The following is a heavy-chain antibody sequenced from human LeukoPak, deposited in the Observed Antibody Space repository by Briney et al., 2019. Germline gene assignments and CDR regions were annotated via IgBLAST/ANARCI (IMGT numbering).Heavy chain of an antibody. CDR1: GFTFSDFY. CDR2: ISSSDSTI. Sequence: GGSLRLSCAASGFTFSDFYMSWIRRAPGKGLEWVSYISSSDSTIYYADSVKGRFTVSRDNAKNSLYLQMNSLRAEDTAVYYCARDRAAMGLFDYWGQGTLVTVSS. V-gene: IGHV3-11*01. CDR3: ARDRAAMGLFDY. D-gene: IGHD5-18*01. J-gene: IGHJ4*02.